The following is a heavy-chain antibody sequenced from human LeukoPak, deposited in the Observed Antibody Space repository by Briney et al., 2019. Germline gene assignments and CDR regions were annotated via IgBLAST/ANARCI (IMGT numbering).Heavy chain of an antibody. Sequence: GSLRLSCAASGFSFSNYGMHWVRQAPGKGLEWVAVIRYDGSNKYCGDSVKGRLTISRDNSKSTLYLQMNSLRADDTAVYYCARGTPVYYLDNSRPFDYWGQGTLVTVSS. CDR2: IRYDGSNK. V-gene: IGHV3-33*01. D-gene: IGHD3-22*01. CDR3: ARGTPVYYLDNSRPFDY. CDR1: GFSFSNYG. J-gene: IGHJ4*02.